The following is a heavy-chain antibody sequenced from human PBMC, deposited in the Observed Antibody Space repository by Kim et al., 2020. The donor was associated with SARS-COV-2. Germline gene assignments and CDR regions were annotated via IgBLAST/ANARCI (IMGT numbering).Heavy chain of an antibody. CDR1: GGSIRSGGKF. J-gene: IGHJ4*02. V-gene: IGHV4-31*03. CDR3: ARGQPLDY. CDR2: ISYSGNS. D-gene: IGHD2-2*01. Sequence: SETLSITCSVSGGSIRSGGKFWTWIRQHPAKGLEWIGYISYSGNSHYSPSLRSRVSISLQTSENQFSLELTSLTAADTAVYYCARGQPLDYWGQGILVTV.